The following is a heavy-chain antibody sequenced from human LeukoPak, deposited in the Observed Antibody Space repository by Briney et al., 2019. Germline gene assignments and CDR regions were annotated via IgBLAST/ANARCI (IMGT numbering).Heavy chain of an antibody. Sequence: SGGSLRLSCAASGFTFSNYGMHWARQAPGKGLEWVAVISYDGSNKYYADSVKGRFTISRDNSKNILYLQMNSLRAEDTAVYYCAKDWMSTIINYFDYWGQGTLVTVSS. D-gene: IGHD5-12*01. J-gene: IGHJ4*02. CDR1: GFTFSNYG. CDR3: AKDWMSTIINYFDY. V-gene: IGHV3-30*18. CDR2: ISYDGSNK.